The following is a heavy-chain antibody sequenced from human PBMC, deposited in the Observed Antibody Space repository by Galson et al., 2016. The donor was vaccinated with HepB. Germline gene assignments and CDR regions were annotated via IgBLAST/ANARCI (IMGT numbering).Heavy chain of an antibody. V-gene: IGHV1-18*01. Sequence: SVKVSCKASGYTFNSFGITWVRQAPGQSLERMGWISAYNGYTNYAQKLQGRFTMTTHTSTSTVYMELRSLRSDDTAVYYCARRWGGIYFENNYYAMDVWGQGTTVTVSS. D-gene: IGHD1-26*01. CDR3: ARRWGGIYFENNYYAMDV. CDR2: ISAYNGYT. J-gene: IGHJ6*02. CDR1: GYTFNSFG.